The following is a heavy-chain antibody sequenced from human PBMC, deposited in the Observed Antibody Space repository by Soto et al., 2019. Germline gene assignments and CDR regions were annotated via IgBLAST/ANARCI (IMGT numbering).Heavy chain of an antibody. CDR3: ARGDADCSGGSCYFGREYFQH. Sequence: SETLSLTCTFSGGSISSGGYYWSWIRQHPGKGLEWIGYIYYSGSTHYNPSLKSRVTISVDTSKNQFSLKLSSVTAADTAVYYCARGDADCSGGSCYFGREYFQHWGQGTLVTVSS. CDR2: IYYSGST. D-gene: IGHD2-15*01. V-gene: IGHV4-31*03. CDR1: GGSISSGGYY. J-gene: IGHJ1*01.